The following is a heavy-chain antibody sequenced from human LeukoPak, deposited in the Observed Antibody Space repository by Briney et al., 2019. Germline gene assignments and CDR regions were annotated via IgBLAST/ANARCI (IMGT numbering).Heavy chain of an antibody. CDR3: AKDAYPIVRSGCDY. V-gene: IGHV3-23*01. CDR1: GFTFSSYA. D-gene: IGHD3-22*01. CDR2: ISGSGGST. Sequence: PGGSLRLSCAASGFTFSSYAMSWVRQAPGKGLEWVSAISGSGGSTYYADSVKGRFTISRDNSKNTLYLQVNSLRAEDTAVYYCAKDAYPIVRSGCDYWGQGTLVTVSS. J-gene: IGHJ4*02.